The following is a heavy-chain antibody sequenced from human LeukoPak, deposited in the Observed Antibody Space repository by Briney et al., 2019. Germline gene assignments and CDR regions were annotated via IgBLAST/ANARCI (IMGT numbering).Heavy chain of an antibody. Sequence: SETRSLTCTVSGGSISSYYGSWIRQPPEKGLEWVGYIYYSGSTNYNPSLKSGVTISGDTSKNQVSLKLSSVPAAHTAVSYCATEPYGSGIDIWGHGTMVTVSS. CDR1: GGSISSYY. CDR2: IYYSGST. CDR3: ATEPYGSGIDI. V-gene: IGHV4-59*01. J-gene: IGHJ3*02. D-gene: IGHD3-10*01.